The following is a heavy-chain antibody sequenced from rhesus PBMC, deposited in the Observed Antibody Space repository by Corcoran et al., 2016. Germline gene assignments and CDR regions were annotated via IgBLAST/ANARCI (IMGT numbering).Heavy chain of an antibody. J-gene: IGHJ4*01. CDR1: GGSISSRY. CDR3: ARHPYSGSYFDY. CDR2: IDSSGVT. Sequence: QVQLQESGPGLVKPSETLSLTCAVSGGSISSRYWSWIRQAPGKGLEWIGRIDSSGVTYYNPSLKSRVTLAVDTYKNQFSLKLSSVTAADTAVYYCARHPYSGSYFDYWGQGVLVTVSS. V-gene: IGHV4S11*01. D-gene: IGHD1-44*02.